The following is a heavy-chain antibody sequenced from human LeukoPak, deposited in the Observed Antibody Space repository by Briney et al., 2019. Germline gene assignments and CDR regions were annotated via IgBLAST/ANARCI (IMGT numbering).Heavy chain of an antibody. Sequence: SGPTLVKPTQTLTLTCTFSGFSLSTSGVGVGWIRQPPGKALEWLAPIYWNDDKRYSPSLKSRLTITKDTSKNQVVLTMTNMDPVDTATYYCAHAYSSSGLGQGDSDDVGFDYWGQGTLVTVSS. V-gene: IGHV2-5*01. CDR3: AHAYSSSGLGQGDSDDVGFDY. CDR1: GFSLSTSGVG. D-gene: IGHD6-13*01. J-gene: IGHJ4*02. CDR2: IYWNDDK.